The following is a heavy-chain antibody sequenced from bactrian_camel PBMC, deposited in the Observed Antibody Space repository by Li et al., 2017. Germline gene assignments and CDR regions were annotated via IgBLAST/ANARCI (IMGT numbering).Heavy chain of an antibody. CDR2: VDSTGNA. J-gene: IGHJ4*01. V-gene: IGHV3S56*01. CDR1: GRTYPNYV. D-gene: IGHD1*01. CDR3: AARQPCRVWLGYEDPGEYNI. Sequence: VQLVESGGGSVQAGGSLILSCAAVGRTYPNYVMGWFRQAPGKEREGVATVDSTGNANYAESVKGRFTISRDNTGNTVYLQMNSLQPEDTAMYYCAARQPCRVWLGYEDPGEYNIWGQGTQVTVS.